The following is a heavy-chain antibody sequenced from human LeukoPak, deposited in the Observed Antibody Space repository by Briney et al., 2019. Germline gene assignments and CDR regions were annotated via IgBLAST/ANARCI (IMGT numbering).Heavy chain of an antibody. CDR2: MNPNSGNT. CDR3: TRGSSGRRDN. J-gene: IGHJ4*02. CDR1: GYTFTSCD. Sequence: ASVTVSCKASGYTFTSCDINWVRQATGQGLEWMGWMNPNSGNTGYVQSFQGRITMTRDISIGTAYMDLSNLPSEDTAIYYCTRGSSGRRDNWGQGTLVTVSA. D-gene: IGHD6-19*01. V-gene: IGHV1-8*01.